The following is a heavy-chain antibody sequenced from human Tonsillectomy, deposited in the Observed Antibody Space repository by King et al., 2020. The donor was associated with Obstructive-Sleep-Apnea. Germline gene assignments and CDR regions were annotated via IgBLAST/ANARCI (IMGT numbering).Heavy chain of an antibody. D-gene: IGHD3-10*01. Sequence: DVQLVESGGGLVKPGGSLRLSCAASGFIFSDYDMNWVRRAPGKGLEWVSSITTISHYIYYADSVKGRFTISRANANNFVYLQMSSLRAEDTAMYYCTSDRGSRALRDNWFDLWGQGTLVTVSS. CDR1: GFIFSDYD. CDR3: TSDRGSRALRDNWFDL. CDR2: ITTISHYI. V-gene: IGHV3-21*01. J-gene: IGHJ5*02.